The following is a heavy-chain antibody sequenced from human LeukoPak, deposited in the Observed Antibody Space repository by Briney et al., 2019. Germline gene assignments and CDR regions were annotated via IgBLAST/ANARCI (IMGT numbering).Heavy chain of an antibody. D-gene: IGHD6-19*01. Sequence: GGSLRLSCAASGFTFSNYAMNWVRQTLGKGPEWVSGISGSGGGTDYADSLRGRFTISRDNSKNTLYLQMNSLRAEDTALYYCAKGEYGSGWPDWGQGTLVTVSS. CDR2: ISGSGGGT. V-gene: IGHV3-23*01. J-gene: IGHJ4*02. CDR3: AKGEYGSGWPD. CDR1: GFTFSNYA.